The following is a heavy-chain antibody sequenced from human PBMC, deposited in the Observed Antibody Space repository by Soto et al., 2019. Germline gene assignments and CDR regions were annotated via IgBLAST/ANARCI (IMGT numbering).Heavy chain of an antibody. Sequence: QVQLQQWGAGLLKPSETLSLTCAVYGGSFSGYYWSWIRQPPGKGLEWIGEISPSGYTNYKPSLKSRVTISLDKSKNQFSLKLNSVTAADTAVYYCARGGVTYCLRISCPLLDYWGQGALVTVSS. J-gene: IGHJ4*02. V-gene: IGHV4-34*01. D-gene: IGHD2-2*01. CDR1: GGSFSGYY. CDR2: ISPSGYT. CDR3: ARGGVTYCLRISCPLLDY.